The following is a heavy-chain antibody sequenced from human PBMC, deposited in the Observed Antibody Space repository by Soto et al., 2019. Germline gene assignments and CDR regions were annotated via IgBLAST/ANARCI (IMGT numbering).Heavy chain of an antibody. CDR3: ARDRQWFGESDY. J-gene: IGHJ4*02. CDR1: GYTFPSYY. V-gene: IGHV1-46*01. D-gene: IGHD3-10*01. Sequence: ASVKVSCNASGYTFPSYYMHWVRQAPGQGLEWMGIINPSGGSTSYAQKFQGRVTMTRDTSTSTVYMELSSLRSEDTAVYYCARDRQWFGESDYWGQGTLVTVSS. CDR2: INPSGGST.